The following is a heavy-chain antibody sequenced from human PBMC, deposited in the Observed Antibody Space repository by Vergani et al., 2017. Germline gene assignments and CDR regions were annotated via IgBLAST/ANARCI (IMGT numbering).Heavy chain of an antibody. D-gene: IGHD1-26*01. CDR2: IIPILGIA. Sequence: QVQLVQSGAEVKKPGSSVKVSCKASGGTFSSYAISWVRPAPGQGLEWMGRIIPILGIANYAQKFQGRVTITADKSTSTAYMELSSLRSEDTAVYYCARERVEVGGSYHLDYWGQGTLVTVSS. J-gene: IGHJ4*02. CDR3: ARERVEVGGSYHLDY. V-gene: IGHV1-69*09. CDR1: GGTFSSYA.